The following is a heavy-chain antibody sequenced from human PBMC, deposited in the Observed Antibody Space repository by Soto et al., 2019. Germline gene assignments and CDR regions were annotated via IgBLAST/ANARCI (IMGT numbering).Heavy chain of an antibody. Sequence: QVQLQESGPGLVKPSQTLSLTCTVSGASISSGGSYWSWIRQRPGKGLEGVGYIFYSGSFYDTPSLKGRVIISPDTSKNQFSLRLTSVTAADTAVYYCARAPDTPPIFGVVRPYFFDYWGQGTLVTVSS. CDR1: GASISSGGSY. CDR3: ARAPDTPPIFGVVRPYFFDY. D-gene: IGHD3-3*01. J-gene: IGHJ4*02. V-gene: IGHV4-31*03. CDR2: IFYSGSF.